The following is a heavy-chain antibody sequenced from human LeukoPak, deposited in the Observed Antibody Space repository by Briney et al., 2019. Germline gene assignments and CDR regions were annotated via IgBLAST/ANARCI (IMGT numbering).Heavy chain of an antibody. CDR1: GYTFTSYA. CDR2: INTNTGNP. D-gene: IGHD6-13*01. V-gene: IGHV7-4-1*02. CDR3: ARDGGQLVQQAQNYYYYMDV. Sequence: KPGASVKVSCKASGYTFTSYAMNWVRQAPGQGLEWMGWINTNTGNPTYAQGFTGRFVFSLDTSVSTAYLQISSLKAEDTAVYYCARDGGQLVQQAQNYYYYMDVWGKGTTVTVSS. J-gene: IGHJ6*03.